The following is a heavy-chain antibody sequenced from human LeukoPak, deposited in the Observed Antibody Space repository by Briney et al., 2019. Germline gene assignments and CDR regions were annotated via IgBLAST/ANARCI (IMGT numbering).Heavy chain of an antibody. CDR2: IIPKNGGT. V-gene: IGHV1-2*02. CDR3: AKVKDGGGSRFDY. J-gene: IGHJ4*02. D-gene: IGHD3-16*01. CDR1: GYTFTDYS. Sequence: ASVKVSCKASGYTFTDYSMHWVRQAPGQGPEWLGWIIPKNGGTNYAQKFQGRVTMTRDTSVTTAYMELSRLTSDDTSIYSCAKVKDGGGSRFDYWGQGTPVTVSS.